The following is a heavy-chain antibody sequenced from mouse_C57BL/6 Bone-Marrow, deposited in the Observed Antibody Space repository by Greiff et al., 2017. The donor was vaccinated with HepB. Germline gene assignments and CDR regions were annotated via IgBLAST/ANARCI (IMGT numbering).Heavy chain of an antibody. CDR2: IWTGGGT. Sequence: VQRVESGPGLVAPSQSLSITCTVSGFSLTSYAISWVRQPPGKGLEWLGVIWTGGGTNYNSALKSRLSISKDNSKSQVFLKMNSLQTDDTARYYCARHEATVVAPFDYWGQGTTLTVSS. V-gene: IGHV2-9-1*01. CDR3: ARHEATVVAPFDY. CDR1: GFSLTSYA. D-gene: IGHD1-1*01. J-gene: IGHJ2*01.